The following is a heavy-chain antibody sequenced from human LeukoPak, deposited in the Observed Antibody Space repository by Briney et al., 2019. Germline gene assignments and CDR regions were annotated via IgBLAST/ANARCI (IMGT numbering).Heavy chain of an antibody. CDR2: IYYSGST. Sequence: SETLSLTCTVSGGSISSNYWSWIQQPPGKGLEWIGYIYYSGSTNYNPSLKSRVTISVDTSKNQFSLRLNSVTAADTAVYYCARGANSGSYRNWFDPWGQGTLVTVSS. D-gene: IGHD1-26*01. V-gene: IGHV4-59*01. CDR1: GGSISSNY. CDR3: ARGANSGSYRNWFDP. J-gene: IGHJ5*02.